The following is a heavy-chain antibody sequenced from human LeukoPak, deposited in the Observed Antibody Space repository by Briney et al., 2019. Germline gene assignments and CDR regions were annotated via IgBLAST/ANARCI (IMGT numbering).Heavy chain of an antibody. CDR2: IYYSGST. J-gene: IGHJ4*02. D-gene: IGHD2-2*02. V-gene: IGHV4-30-4*01. CDR1: GGSISSGDYY. CDR3: ARDYRCGSSTSCYNKGIDY. Sequence: SETLSLTCTVSGGSISSGDYYWSWIRQPPGKGLEWIGYIYYSGSTYYNPSLKSRVTISVGTSKNQFSLKLSSVTAADTAVYYCARDYRCGSSTSCYNKGIDYWGQGTLVTVSS.